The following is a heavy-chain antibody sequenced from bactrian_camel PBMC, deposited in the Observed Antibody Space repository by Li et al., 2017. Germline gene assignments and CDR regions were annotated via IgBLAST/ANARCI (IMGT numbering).Heavy chain of an antibody. V-gene: IGHV3S1*01. J-gene: IGHJ4*01. CDR3: AGEVKLGWGDCNDGPGEYIY. Sequence: QLVESGGGTVQPGGSLRLSCAVSAMNYKSKCVAWFRQVPGKEREGVAYIHVANPRTYYTALAKGRFTISQDLARNMVYLQMNNLEPDDTAMYYCAGEVKLGWGDCNDGPGEYIYWGHGTQVTVS. D-gene: IGHD5*01. CDR2: IHVANPRT. CDR1: AMNYKSKC.